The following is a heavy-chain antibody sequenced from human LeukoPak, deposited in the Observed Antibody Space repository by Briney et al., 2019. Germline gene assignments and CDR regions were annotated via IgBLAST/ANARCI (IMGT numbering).Heavy chain of an antibody. J-gene: IGHJ5*02. Sequence: SETLSLTCTVSGGSIGSYYWRWIRQPAGKGLEWIGRIYTSGSTNYNPCLKSRVPMSVDTPKHQFSLKLRSVTAPGTAVYYCARDNPLSLFGGFDPWRQGTLVTVSS. CDR3: ARDNPLSLFGGFDP. CDR1: GGSIGSYY. D-gene: IGHD3-10*01. V-gene: IGHV4-4*07. CDR2: IYTSGST.